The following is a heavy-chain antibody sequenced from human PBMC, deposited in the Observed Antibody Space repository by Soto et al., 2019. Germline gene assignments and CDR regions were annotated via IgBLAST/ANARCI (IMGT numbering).Heavy chain of an antibody. D-gene: IGHD1-20*01. CDR3: ARQYNWNYYGMDV. Sequence: GESLKISCKGSGYSFTSYWIGWVRQIPGKGLEWMGIIYPGDSDTRYSPSFQGQVTISADKSISTAYLQWSSLKASDTAMYYCARQYNWNYYGMDVWGQGTTVTVS. V-gene: IGHV5-51*01. J-gene: IGHJ6*02. CDR1: GYSFTSYW. CDR2: IYPGDSDT.